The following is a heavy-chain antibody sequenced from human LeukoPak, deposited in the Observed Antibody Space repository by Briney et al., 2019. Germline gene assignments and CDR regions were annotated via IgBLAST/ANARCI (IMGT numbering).Heavy chain of an antibody. CDR3: ARGAYDILTGYYANWFDP. D-gene: IGHD3-9*01. CDR1: GGSISSSNW. J-gene: IGHJ5*02. V-gene: IGHV4-4*02. CDR2: IYRSGST. Sequence: SETLSLTCAVSGGSISSSNWWSWVRQPPGKGLEWIGEIYRSGSTNYNPSLKSRVTISVDKSKNQFSLKLSSVTAADTAVYYCARGAYDILTGYYANWFDPWGQGTLVTVSS.